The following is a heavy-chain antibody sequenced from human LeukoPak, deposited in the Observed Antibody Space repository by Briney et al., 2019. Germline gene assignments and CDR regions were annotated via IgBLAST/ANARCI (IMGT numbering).Heavy chain of an antibody. V-gene: IGHV3-33*03. Sequence: GGSLRLSCAASGFTFSSYGMHWVRQAPGKGLEWVAVIWYDGSNKYYADSVKGRFTISRDNAKNSLYLQMNSLRAEDTALYYCAKGCSGGSCYPYYFDYWGQGTLVTVSS. CDR1: GFTFSSYG. CDR2: IWYDGSNK. J-gene: IGHJ4*02. D-gene: IGHD2-15*01. CDR3: AKGCSGGSCYPYYFDY.